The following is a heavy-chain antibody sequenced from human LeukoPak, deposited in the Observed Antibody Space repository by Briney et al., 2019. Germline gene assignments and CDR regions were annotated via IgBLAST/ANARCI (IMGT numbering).Heavy chain of an antibody. Sequence: TSQTLSLTCAISGDSVSSNSAAWNWIRQSPSRGLEWLGRTYYRSKWYNDYAVSVKSRITINPDTSKNQLSLQLNSVTPEDTAVYYCARCLASGGLRYFDWLLSQYNWFDPWGQGTLVTVSS. V-gene: IGHV6-1*01. J-gene: IGHJ5*02. CDR2: TYYRSKWYN. CDR1: GDSVSSNSAA. CDR3: ARCLASGGLRYFDWLLSQYNWFDP. D-gene: IGHD3-9*01.